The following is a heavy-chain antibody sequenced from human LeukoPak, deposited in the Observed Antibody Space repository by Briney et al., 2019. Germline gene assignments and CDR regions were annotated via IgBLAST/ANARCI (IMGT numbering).Heavy chain of an antibody. CDR3: AREVFFQFDN. Sequence: GGSLRLSCAASGFTFRKYWMAWFRQAPGRGLEWVATIAANGNDKDYEDALQGRFTISRDNTRNSLSLRIDSLRAEDTAQYYCAREVFFQFDNWGQGALVTVSS. CDR2: IAANGNDK. V-gene: IGHV3-7*03. J-gene: IGHJ4*02. CDR1: GFTFRKYW.